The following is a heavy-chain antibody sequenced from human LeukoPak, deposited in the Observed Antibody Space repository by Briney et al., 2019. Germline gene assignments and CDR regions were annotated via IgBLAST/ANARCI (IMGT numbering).Heavy chain of an antibody. J-gene: IGHJ6*02. V-gene: IGHV4-59*12. CDR3: AGVRRITMVRGVIPTRYGMDV. D-gene: IGHD3-10*01. CDR2: IYLSGGT. Sequence: SETLCLTCTVSGGSISSYYWSWIRQPPGKGLEWIGYIYLSGGTNYNPSLKSRVTISVDTSKNQFSLKLSSVTAADTAVYYCAGVRRITMVRGVIPTRYGMDVWGQGTTLSVSS. CDR1: GGSISSYY.